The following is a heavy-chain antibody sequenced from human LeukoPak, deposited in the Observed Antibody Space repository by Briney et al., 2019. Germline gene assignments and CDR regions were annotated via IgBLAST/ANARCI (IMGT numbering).Heavy chain of an antibody. CDR2: ISYDGSNK. J-gene: IGHJ4*02. V-gene: IGHV3-30*18. CDR1: GFTFSSYG. Sequence: GKSLRLSCAASGFTFSSYGIHWVRQAPGKGLEWVAVISYDGSNKYYADSVKGRFTISRDNSKNTLYLQMNSLRAEDTAVYYCAKAPIAAAGIYYFDYWGQGTLVTVSS. D-gene: IGHD6-13*01. CDR3: AKAPIAAAGIYYFDY.